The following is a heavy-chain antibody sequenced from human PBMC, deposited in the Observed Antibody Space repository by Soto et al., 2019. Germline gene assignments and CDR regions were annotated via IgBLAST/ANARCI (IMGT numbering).Heavy chain of an antibody. CDR2: MNPNSGNT. CDR1: GYTFTSYD. CDR3: ARRQGATHYDLWRGYYYYYGMDV. V-gene: IGHV1-8*01. Sequence: ASVKVSCKASGYTFTSYDINWVRQATGQGLEWMGWMNPNSGNTGYAQKFQGRVTMTRNTSISTAYMELSSLRSEDTAVYYCARRQGATHYDLWRGYYYYYGMDVWGQGTTVTVSS. J-gene: IGHJ6*02. D-gene: IGHD3-3*01.